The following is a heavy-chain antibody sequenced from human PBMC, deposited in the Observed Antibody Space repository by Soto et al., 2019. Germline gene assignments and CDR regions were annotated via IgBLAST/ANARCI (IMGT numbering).Heavy chain of an antibody. CDR3: ARMLGYCSSTSCYFAGSDYYYYMDV. J-gene: IGHJ6*03. Sequence: SETLSLTCTVSGGSISSSSYYWGWIRQPPGKGLEWIGSIYYSGSTYYNPSLKSRVTISVDTSKNQFSLKLSSVTAADTAVYYCARMLGYCSSTSCYFAGSDYYYYMDVWGKGTTVTVSS. CDR1: GGSISSSSYY. CDR2: IYYSGST. D-gene: IGHD2-2*01. V-gene: IGHV4-39*01.